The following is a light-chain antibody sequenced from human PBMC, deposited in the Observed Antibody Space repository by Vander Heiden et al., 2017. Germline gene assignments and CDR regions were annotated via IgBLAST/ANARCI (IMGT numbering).Light chain of an antibody. CDR3: LQHRAYPWA. V-gene: IGKV1-17*01. J-gene: IGKJ1*01. Sequence: DIQMSQYPSSLSASVGDRVTITYRASQDIGDDLTWYQLKPRKAPKHLIYKTSISHSGVPSRFSGSGSATEFTLTNSSLQPEDFGTYYCLQHRAYPWAFGQGTKVEIK. CDR1: QDIGDD. CDR2: KTS.